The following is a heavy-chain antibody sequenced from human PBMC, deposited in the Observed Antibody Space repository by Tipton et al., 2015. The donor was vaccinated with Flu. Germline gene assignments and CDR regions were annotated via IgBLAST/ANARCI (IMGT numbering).Heavy chain of an antibody. D-gene: IGHD3-3*01. J-gene: IGHJ4*02. Sequence: TLSLTCAVSGYSISSGYYWGWVRQPPGKGLEWIGCIYSRGSTYYNPSLRSRITISLDASKNQFSLKLSSVTAADTAVYFCARDRDLYYFDSWGQGTLVTVSS. CDR3: ARDRDLYYFDS. V-gene: IGHV4-38-2*02. CDR2: IYSRGST. CDR1: GYSISSGYY.